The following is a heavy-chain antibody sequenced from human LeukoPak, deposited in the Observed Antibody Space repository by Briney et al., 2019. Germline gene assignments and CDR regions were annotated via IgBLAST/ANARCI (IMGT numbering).Heavy chain of an antibody. J-gene: IGHJ4*02. CDR1: GFTFSTYA. D-gene: IGHD3-10*01. CDR3: AKSPWKREYYGSDF. Sequence: PGGSLRLSCAASGFTFSTYAVSWVRQAPARGLEWVATLSGSGADAFYADSVRGRFTISRDNSQNTLYLQMNSLRAEDVAIYYCAKSPWKREYYGSDFWGQGTLVTVSS. CDR2: LSGSGADA. V-gene: IGHV3-23*01.